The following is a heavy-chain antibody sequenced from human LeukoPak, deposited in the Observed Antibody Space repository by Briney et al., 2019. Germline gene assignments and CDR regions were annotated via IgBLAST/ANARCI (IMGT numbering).Heavy chain of an antibody. Sequence: ASVKVSCKASGYTFTSNYIHWVRQAPGQGLKWMGMIYPRDGSTSYAQKFQGRVTVTRDTSTSTVHMELSGLRSEDTAVYYCARDQEGFDYWGQGTLATVSS. CDR3: ARDQEGFDY. CDR2: IYPRDGST. J-gene: IGHJ4*02. V-gene: IGHV1-46*01. CDR1: GYTFTSNY.